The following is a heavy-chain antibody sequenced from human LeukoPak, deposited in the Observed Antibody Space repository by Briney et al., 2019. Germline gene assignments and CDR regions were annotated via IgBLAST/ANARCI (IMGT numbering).Heavy chain of an antibody. D-gene: IGHD6-13*01. CDR3: ARDRAAAGTGFGAFDI. CDR2: ISSSGSTI. CDR1: EFTFSTYE. V-gene: IGHV3-48*03. Sequence: GGSLRLSCAASEFTFSTYEMNWVRQAPGKGLEWVSYISSSGSTIYNADSVKGRFTISRDNAKNSLYLQMNSLRAEDTAVYYCARDRAAAGTGFGAFDIWGQGTMVTVSS. J-gene: IGHJ3*02.